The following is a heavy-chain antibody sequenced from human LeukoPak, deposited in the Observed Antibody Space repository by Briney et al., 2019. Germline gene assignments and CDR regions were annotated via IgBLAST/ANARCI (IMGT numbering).Heavy chain of an antibody. CDR3: ARDFGRWFFDY. CDR1: GFTFSSYS. V-gene: IGHV3-21*01. CDR2: ISSSSSYI. Sequence: PGGSLRLSCAASGFTFSSYSMNWVRQAPGKGLEWVSSISSSSSYIYYADSVKGRFTISRDNAKNSLYLLMNSLRAEDTAVYYCARDFGRWFFDYWGQGTLVTVSS. J-gene: IGHJ4*02. D-gene: IGHD4-23*01.